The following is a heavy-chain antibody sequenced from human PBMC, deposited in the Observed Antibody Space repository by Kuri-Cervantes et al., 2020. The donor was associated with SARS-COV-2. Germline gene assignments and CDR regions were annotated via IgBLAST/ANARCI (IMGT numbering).Heavy chain of an antibody. CDR2: IKHDGGEE. D-gene: IGHD3-9*01. J-gene: IGHJ4*02. CDR1: GFTFSRYW. CDR3: ARDMQILTGHYYLNFDY. V-gene: IGHV3-7*05. Sequence: GESLKISCAVSGFTFSRYWMSWVRQAPGKGLEWVADIKHDGGEEYYVDSVKGRFTISRDNAKNSLYLQMHSLRAEDTAVYYCARDMQILTGHYYLNFDYWGQGTLVTVSS.